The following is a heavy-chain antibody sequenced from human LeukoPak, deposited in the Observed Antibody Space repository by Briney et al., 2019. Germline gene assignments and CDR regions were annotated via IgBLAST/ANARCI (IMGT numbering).Heavy chain of an antibody. CDR2: ISSSSTFI. CDR1: GFTFSTYS. D-gene: IGHD5/OR15-5a*01. J-gene: IGHJ4*02. CDR3: ARDGLPD. Sequence: PGGSLRLSCAASGFTFSTYSMNWVRQTPGKGLEWVSSISSSSTFIYYADSAKGRFTISRDNAKNSLYLQMNSLRAEDTAVYYCARDGLPDWGQGTLVTVSS. V-gene: IGHV3-21*01.